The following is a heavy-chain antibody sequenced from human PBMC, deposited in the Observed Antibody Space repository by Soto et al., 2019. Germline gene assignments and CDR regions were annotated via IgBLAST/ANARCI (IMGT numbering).Heavy chain of an antibody. D-gene: IGHD4-4*01. CDR2: IYYSGST. Sequence: PSETLSLTCTVSGGSISSGGYYWSWIRQHPGKGLEWIGYIYYSGSTYYNPSLKSRVTISVDTSKNQFSLKLSSVTAADTAVYYCARGRAALTTVTTCFDYWGQGTLVTVSS. J-gene: IGHJ4*02. V-gene: IGHV4-31*03. CDR1: GGSISSGGYY. CDR3: ARGRAALTTVTTCFDY.